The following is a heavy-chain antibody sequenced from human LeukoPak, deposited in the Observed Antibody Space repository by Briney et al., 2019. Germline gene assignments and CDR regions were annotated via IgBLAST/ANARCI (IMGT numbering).Heavy chain of an antibody. CDR2: INHSGST. Sequence: SETLSLTCAVYGGSFSGYYWSWIRQPSGKGLEWIGEINHSGSTNYNPSLKSRVTISVDTSKNQFSLKLSSVTAADTAVYYCAGPRYYDFWSAAVNAFDIWGQGTMVTVSS. CDR1: GGSFSGYY. J-gene: IGHJ3*02. D-gene: IGHD3-3*01. V-gene: IGHV4-34*01. CDR3: AGPRYYDFWSAAVNAFDI.